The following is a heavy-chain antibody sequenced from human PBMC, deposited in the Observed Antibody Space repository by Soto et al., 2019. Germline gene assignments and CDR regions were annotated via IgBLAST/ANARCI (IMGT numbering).Heavy chain of an antibody. J-gene: IGHJ4*02. V-gene: IGHV3-23*01. CDR3: AKSGYSDPFEERYFDY. D-gene: IGHD6-25*01. CDR1: GFRFNTYA. CDR2: ISASGSNT. Sequence: GGSLRLSCAASGFRFNTYAMSWVRQAPGKGLEWVSSISASGSNTYYADSVQDRFTISRDNFRLTLDLHMNNLRAEDTAVYYCAKSGYSDPFEERYFDYWGQGTLVTVSS.